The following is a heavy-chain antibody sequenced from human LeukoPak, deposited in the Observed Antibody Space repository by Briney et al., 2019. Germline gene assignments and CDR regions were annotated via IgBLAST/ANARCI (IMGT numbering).Heavy chain of an antibody. CDR3: ARAYGSGSYSLNWFDP. D-gene: IGHD3-10*01. CDR2: IYTSGST. J-gene: IGHJ5*02. CDR1: GGSISSYY. V-gene: IGHV4-4*07. Sequence: SETLSLTCTVSGGSISSYYWSWIRQPAGKGLEWIGRIYTSGSTNYNPSLESRVTMSVDTSKNQFSLKLSSVTAADTAVYYCARAYGSGSYSLNWFDPWGQGTLVTVSS.